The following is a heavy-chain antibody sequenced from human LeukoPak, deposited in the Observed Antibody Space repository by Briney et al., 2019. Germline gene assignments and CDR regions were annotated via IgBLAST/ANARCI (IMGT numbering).Heavy chain of an antibody. D-gene: IGHD6-19*01. CDR2: IYYSGST. CDR3: ARAMSGLSSSGWPGIYYFDY. Sequence: SQTLSLTCTVSGGSISSGDYYWSWIRQPPGKGLEWIGYIYYSGSTYYNPSLKSRVTISVDTSKNQFSLKLSSVTAADTAVYYCARAMSGLSSSGWPGIYYFDYWGQGTLVTVSS. CDR1: GGSISSGDYY. V-gene: IGHV4-30-4*08. J-gene: IGHJ4*02.